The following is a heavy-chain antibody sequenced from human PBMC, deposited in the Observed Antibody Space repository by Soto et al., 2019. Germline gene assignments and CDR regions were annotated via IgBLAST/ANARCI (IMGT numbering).Heavy chain of an antibody. D-gene: IGHD6-13*01. CDR1: GFTFSNYW. Sequence: EVQLVESGGGLVQPGGSLRLSCAASGFTFSNYWMYWVRQAPGKGVVWVSRVNNDGTDTTHADSVKGRFTISRDNAENTLYLQMNSLRAEDTAVYYCARGGLQHALDVWGQGSTVTVSS. CDR3: ARGGLQHALDV. J-gene: IGHJ6*02. CDR2: VNNDGTDT. V-gene: IGHV3-74*03.